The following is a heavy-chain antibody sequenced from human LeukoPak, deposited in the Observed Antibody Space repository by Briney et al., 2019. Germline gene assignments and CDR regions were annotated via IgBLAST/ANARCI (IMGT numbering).Heavy chain of an antibody. V-gene: IGHV1-3*01. CDR1: GYTFTSYA. CDR3: ARDRVSYDILTGYYLRGAYLDY. D-gene: IGHD3-9*01. CDR2: INAGNGNT. Sequence: ASVKVSCKASGYTFTSYAMHWVRQAPGQRLEWMGGINAGNGNTKYSQKFQGRVTITRDTSESTAYMELSSLRSEDTAVYYCARDRVSYDILTGYYLRGAYLDYWGQGTLVTVSS. J-gene: IGHJ4*02.